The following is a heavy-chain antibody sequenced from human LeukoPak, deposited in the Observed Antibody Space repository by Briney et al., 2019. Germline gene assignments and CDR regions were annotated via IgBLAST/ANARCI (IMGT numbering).Heavy chain of an antibody. V-gene: IGHV3-21*01. CDR1: GFTFSSYS. D-gene: IGHD3-10*01. Sequence: GGSLRLSCAASGFTFSSYSMNWVRQAPGKGLEWVSSISSSGSYIYYADSVKGRFTISRDNAKNSLYLQMNSLRAEDTAVYYCARVGVPDYYGSGSYSFDYWGQGTLVTVSS. CDR2: ISSSGSYI. CDR3: ARVGVPDYYGSGSYSFDY. J-gene: IGHJ4*02.